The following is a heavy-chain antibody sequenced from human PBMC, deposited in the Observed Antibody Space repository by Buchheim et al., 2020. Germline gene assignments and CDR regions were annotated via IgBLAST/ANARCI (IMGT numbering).Heavy chain of an antibody. CDR2: INHSGNT. V-gene: IGHV4-34*01. CDR3: ARGVFPMTTVSSDYYYYMDV. CDR1: GGSFSGYY. Sequence: QVQLQQWGAGLLKPSETLSLTCAVYGGSFSGYYWSWIRQPPGKGLEWIGEINHSGNTNYNTSLKSRVSISVDTSKNQFSLKLSSVTAADTAVYYCARGVFPMTTVSSDYYYYMDVWGKGTT. D-gene: IGHD4-17*01. J-gene: IGHJ6*03.